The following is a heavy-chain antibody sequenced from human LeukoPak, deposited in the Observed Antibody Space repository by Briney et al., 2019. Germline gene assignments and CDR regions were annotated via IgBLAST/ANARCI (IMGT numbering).Heavy chain of an antibody. J-gene: IGHJ4*02. CDR2: ISGSGGST. V-gene: IGHV3-23*01. Sequence: TGGSLRLSCAASGFTFSSYAMSWVRQAPGKGLEWVSAISGSGGSTYYADSVKGRFTISRDNSKNTLYLQMNSLRAEDTAVYYCAKDLSWRHSSGWYFHYWGQGTLVTVSS. D-gene: IGHD6-19*01. CDR1: GFTFSSYA. CDR3: AKDLSWRHSSGWYFHY.